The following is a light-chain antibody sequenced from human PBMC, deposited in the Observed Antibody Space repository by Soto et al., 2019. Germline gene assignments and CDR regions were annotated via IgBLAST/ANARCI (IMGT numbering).Light chain of an antibody. CDR1: QSVSSSY. Sequence: EIVLTQSPGTLSLSPGARAPLSCRASQSVSSSYLAWYQQKPGQAPRLLIYGASSRATGIPDRFSGSGSGTDFTLTISRLEPEDSAVYYCEQYGSSPRTFGQGTKVDIK. CDR3: EQYGSSPRT. V-gene: IGKV3-20*01. CDR2: GAS. J-gene: IGKJ1*01.